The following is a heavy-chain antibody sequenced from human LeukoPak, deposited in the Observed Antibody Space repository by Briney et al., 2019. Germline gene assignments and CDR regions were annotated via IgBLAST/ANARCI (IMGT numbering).Heavy chain of an antibody. J-gene: IGHJ5*02. CDR1: GYTFTSYG. D-gene: IGHD1-26*01. CDR2: VSAYNGHT. V-gene: IGHV1-18*01. Sequence: ASVKVSCKASGYTFTSYGISWVRQAPGQGLEWMGWVSAYNGHTNYAQKFQGRVTMTTDTSTSTASMELRSLRSDDTAVYYCARLIPQKWELPGKWFDPWGQGTLVTVSS. CDR3: ARLIPQKWELPGKWFDP.